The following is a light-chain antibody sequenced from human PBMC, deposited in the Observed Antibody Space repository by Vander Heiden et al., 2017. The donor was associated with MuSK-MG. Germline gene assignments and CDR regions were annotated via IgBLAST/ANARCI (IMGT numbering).Light chain of an antibody. CDR2: GAS. Sequence: EIVLTQSPGTLSLSPGERATLSCRASQSVSSSYLAWYQQKPGQAPRLLIYGASSRANGIPDRFSGSGYGTDFTLTSSRREPEDFAVYYWQQYCSSITFGQGTRLEIK. CDR3: QQYCSSIT. V-gene: IGKV3-20*01. J-gene: IGKJ5*01. CDR1: QSVSSSY.